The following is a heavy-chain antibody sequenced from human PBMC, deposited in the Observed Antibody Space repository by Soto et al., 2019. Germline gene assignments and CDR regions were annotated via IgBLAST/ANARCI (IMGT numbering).Heavy chain of an antibody. CDR3: ARRGRDGYNYPFDY. D-gene: IGHD5-12*01. CDR2: IYYSGTT. Sequence: ETLSLTCTVSGGSISSSGYLWGWIRQPPGKGLEWIGTIYYSGTTYYNPALKSRVTISVDTSKNQFPLNLSSVTAADTAVYYCARRGRDGYNYPFDYWGQGTLVTVSS. J-gene: IGHJ4*02. CDR1: GGSISSSGYL. V-gene: IGHV4-39*01.